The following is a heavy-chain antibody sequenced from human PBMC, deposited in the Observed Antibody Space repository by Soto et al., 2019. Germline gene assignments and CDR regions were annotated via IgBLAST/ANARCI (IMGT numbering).Heavy chain of an antibody. J-gene: IGHJ4*02. V-gene: IGHV3-23*01. CDR2: ISGSGGST. CDR1: GFTFSSYA. D-gene: IGHD3-3*01. CDR3: AKGPRGFWSGYYPQSQSEYYFDY. Sequence: PGGSLRLSCAASGFTFSSYAMSWVRQAPGKGLEWVSAISGSGGSTYYADSVKGRLTISRDNSKNTLYLQMNSLRAEDTAVYYCAKGPRGFWSGYYPQSQSEYYFDYWGQGTLVTVSS.